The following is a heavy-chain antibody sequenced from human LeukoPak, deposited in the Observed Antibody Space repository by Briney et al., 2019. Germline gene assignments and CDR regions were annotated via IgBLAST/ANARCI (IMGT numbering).Heavy chain of an antibody. CDR1: GFTFSSYS. CDR3: ARGLGGLLGSPRGGSYYGY. Sequence: PGGSLRLSCAASGFTFSSYSMNWVRQAPGKGLEWVSSISSSSSYIYYADSVKGRFTISRDNAKNSLYLQMNSLRAEDTAVYYCARGLGGLLGSPRGGSYYGYWGQGTLVTVSS. CDR2: ISSSSSYI. D-gene: IGHD1-26*01. V-gene: IGHV3-21*01. J-gene: IGHJ4*02.